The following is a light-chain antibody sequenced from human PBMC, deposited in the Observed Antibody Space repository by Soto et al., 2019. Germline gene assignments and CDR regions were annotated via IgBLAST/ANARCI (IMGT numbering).Light chain of an antibody. V-gene: IGLV2-23*03. CDR3: CSYAGSSTFHVV. CDR2: EGS. Sequence: QSALTQPASVSGSPGQSITISCTGTSSNVGSYHLVSWYQQHPGKAPKLMIYEGSKRPSGVSNRFSGSKSGNTASLTISGLQAEDEADYYCCSYAGSSTFHVVFGGGTQLTVL. J-gene: IGLJ2*01. CDR1: SSNVGSYHL.